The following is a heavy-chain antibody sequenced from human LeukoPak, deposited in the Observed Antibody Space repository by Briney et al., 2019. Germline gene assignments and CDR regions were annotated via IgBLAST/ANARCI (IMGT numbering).Heavy chain of an antibody. V-gene: IGHV1-69*04. CDR3: ARGRVGATESHYYYGMDV. J-gene: IGHJ6*02. D-gene: IGHD1-26*01. Sequence: SVKVSCKASGGTFSSYAISWVRQAPVQGLEWMGRIIPILGIANYAQKFQGRVTMTRNTYISTAYMELSSLRSEDTAVYYCARGRVGATESHYYYGMDVWGQGTTVTVSS. CDR2: IIPILGIA. CDR1: GGTFSSYA.